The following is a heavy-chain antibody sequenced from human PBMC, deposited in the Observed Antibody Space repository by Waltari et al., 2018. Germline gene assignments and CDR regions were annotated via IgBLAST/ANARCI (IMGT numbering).Heavy chain of an antibody. D-gene: IGHD3-16*01. J-gene: IGHJ4*02. CDR1: GFTFSTDW. V-gene: IGHV3-74*01. CDR3: IRDAFGQTDF. Sequence: EVQLVESGGGLVQPGGSLRRSCTGSGFTFSTDWMHWVRQAPGKGLVWVSRMHGDGRLISYADSVRGRVPLSRDNATCAPYLDMNSLRDDDTAMYHCIRDAFGQTDFWGQGTLVTVSS. CDR2: MHGDGRLI.